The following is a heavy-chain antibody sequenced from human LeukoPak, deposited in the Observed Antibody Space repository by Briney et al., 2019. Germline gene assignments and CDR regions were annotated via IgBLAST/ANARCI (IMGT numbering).Heavy chain of an antibody. D-gene: IGHD2-2*01. CDR1: GFIFSSYW. Sequence: GGSLRLTCAASGFIFSSYWMHWVRQAPGKGLVWVSRINSDGSSTSYADSVKGRFTISRDNAKNTLYLQMNSLRAEDTAVYYCARRVVVPAAPYYFDYWGQGTLVTVSS. CDR3: ARRVVVPAAPYYFDY. J-gene: IGHJ4*02. CDR2: INSDGSST. V-gene: IGHV3-74*01.